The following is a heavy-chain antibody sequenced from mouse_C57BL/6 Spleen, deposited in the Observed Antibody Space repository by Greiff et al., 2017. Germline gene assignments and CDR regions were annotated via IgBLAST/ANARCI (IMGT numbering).Heavy chain of an antibody. CDR2: ISSGGSYT. V-gene: IGHV5-6*01. CDR3: ARHPYYGSSYYAMDY. D-gene: IGHD1-1*01. CDR1: GFTFSSYG. Sequence: EVKLVESGGDLVKPGGSLKLSCAASGFTFSSYGMSWVRPTPDKRLEWVATISSGGSYTYYPDSVKGRFTISRDNAKNTLYLQMSSLKSEDTAMYYCARHPYYGSSYYAMDYWGQGTSVTVSS. J-gene: IGHJ4*01.